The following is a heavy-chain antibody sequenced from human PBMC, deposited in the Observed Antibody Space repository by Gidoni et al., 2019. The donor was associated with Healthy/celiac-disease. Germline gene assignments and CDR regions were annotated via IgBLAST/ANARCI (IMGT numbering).Heavy chain of an antibody. CDR3: ARDFARWFDP. V-gene: IGHV1-2*02. J-gene: IGHJ5*02. Sequence: QVQLVQSGAEVTKPGASVQVSCQASGYTFTGYYMHWVRQAPGQGLEWMGWINHNSGGTNYAQKFQGRVTMTRDTSISTAYMELSRLRSDDTAVYYCARDFARWFDPWGQGTLVTVSS. CDR2: INHNSGGT. CDR1: GYTFTGYY.